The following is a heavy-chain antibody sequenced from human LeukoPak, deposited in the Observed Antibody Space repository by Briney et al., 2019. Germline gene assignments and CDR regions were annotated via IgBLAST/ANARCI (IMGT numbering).Heavy chain of an antibody. J-gene: IGHJ4*02. V-gene: IGHV4-59*01. CDR3: ATYDCSGGSCLYDY. CDR2: IYYSGST. Sequence: SETLSLTCTVSGGSISSYYWSWIRQPPGKGLEWIGYIYYSGSTNYNPSLKSRVTISVDTSKNQFSLKLSSVTAADTAVYYCATYDCSGGSCLYDYWGQGTLVTVSS. CDR1: GGSISSYY. D-gene: IGHD2-15*01.